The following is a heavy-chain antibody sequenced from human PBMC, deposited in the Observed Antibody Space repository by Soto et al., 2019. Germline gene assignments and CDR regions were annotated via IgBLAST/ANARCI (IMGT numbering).Heavy chain of an antibody. V-gene: IGHV3-21*01. Sequence: GGSLRLSCAASGFTFSSYSMNWVRQAPGKGLEWVSSISSSSSYIYYADSVKGRFTISRDNAKNSLYLQMNSLRAEDTAVYYYATPYSNYRGYYYYGMDVWGQGTTVTVSS. J-gene: IGHJ6*02. D-gene: IGHD4-4*01. CDR1: GFTFSSYS. CDR2: ISSSSSYI. CDR3: ATPYSNYRGYYYYGMDV.